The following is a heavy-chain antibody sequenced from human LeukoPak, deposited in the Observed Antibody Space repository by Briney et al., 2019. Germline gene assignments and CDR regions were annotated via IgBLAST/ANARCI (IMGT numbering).Heavy chain of an antibody. D-gene: IGHD1-26*01. CDR2: ISSSSSYI. J-gene: IGHJ4*02. V-gene: IGHV3-21*01. CDR3: AKDRSGATATVIDY. CDR1: GSTFSSYS. Sequence: GGSLRLSCAASGSTFSSYSMNWVRQAPGKGLEWVSSISSSSSYIYYADSVKGRFTISRDNAKNSLYLHMNSLRAEDTAVYYCAKDRSGATATVIDYWGQGTLVTVSS.